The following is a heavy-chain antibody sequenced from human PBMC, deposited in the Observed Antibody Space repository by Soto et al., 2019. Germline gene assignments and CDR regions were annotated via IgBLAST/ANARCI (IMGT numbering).Heavy chain of an antibody. CDR2: VIPIFGTP. Sequence: GASVKVSCKSSGGTFGSYAISWVRQAPGQGLEWMGGVIPIFGTPHYAQKFHGRVTITADIPTSKAYLELSSLKSADTAVCYCAKIRWTIRLKEEAPIWGQGTIVTVYS. D-gene: IGHD2-15*01. CDR3: AKIRWTIRLKEEAPI. V-gene: IGHV1-69*06. J-gene: IGHJ4*02. CDR1: GGTFGSYA.